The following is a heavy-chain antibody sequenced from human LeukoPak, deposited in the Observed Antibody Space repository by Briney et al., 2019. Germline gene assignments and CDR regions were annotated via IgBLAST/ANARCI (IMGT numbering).Heavy chain of an antibody. CDR2: ISGSGGST. CDR1: GFTFSSYA. CDR3: TKGSGTSRPYFFDY. V-gene: IGHV3-23*01. J-gene: IGHJ4*02. Sequence: GGSLRLSCAASGFTFSSYAMSWVRQAPGKGLEWVSAISGSGGSTYYADSVKGRFAISRDNSKNMLYLQMNSLRAEDTAVYYCTKGSGTSRPYFFDYWGQGTLVTVSS.